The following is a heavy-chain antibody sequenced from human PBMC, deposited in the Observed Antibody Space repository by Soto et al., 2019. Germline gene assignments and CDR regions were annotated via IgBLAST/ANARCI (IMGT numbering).Heavy chain of an antibody. V-gene: IGHV4-30-4*01. CDR3: ASDHRLDTGRWGYYYYAMDV. D-gene: IGHD1-26*01. Sequence: QVQLQESGPGLAKPSQTLSLTCTVSGGSISSGDYYWSWVRQPPGKGLELIGYIYYTGTTYYNPSLKSRVTISLVMYKNQFPGSLTSVTASDTAVYYCASDHRLDTGRWGYYYYAMDVWGQETAVTVSS. J-gene: IGHJ6*02. CDR1: GGSISSGDYY. CDR2: IYYTGTT.